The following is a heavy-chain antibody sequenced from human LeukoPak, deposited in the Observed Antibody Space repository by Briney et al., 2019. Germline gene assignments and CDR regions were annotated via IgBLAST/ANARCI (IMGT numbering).Heavy chain of an antibody. CDR2: ISSSSYI. J-gene: IGHJ1*01. V-gene: IGHV3-21*01. CDR3: ARDVYGDYGSTEYFQH. CDR1: GFTFSSYS. D-gene: IGHD4-17*01. Sequence: GGSLRLSCAASGFTFSSYSMNWVRQAPGKGLEWVSSISSSSYIYYADSVKGRFTISRDNAKNSLYLQMNSLRAEDTAVYYCARDVYGDYGSTEYFQHWGQGTLVTVSS.